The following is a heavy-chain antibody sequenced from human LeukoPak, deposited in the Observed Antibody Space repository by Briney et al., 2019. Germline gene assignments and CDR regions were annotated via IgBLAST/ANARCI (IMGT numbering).Heavy chain of an antibody. CDR1: AGSISSSSYY. CDR3: ARVAVAGTIDY. J-gene: IGHJ4*02. V-gene: IGHV4-39*01. CDR2: IYYSGST. D-gene: IGHD6-19*01. Sequence: PSETLSLTCTVSAGSISSSSYYWGWIRQPPGKGLEWIGSIYYSGSTYYNPSLKSRVTMSVDTSKNQFSLKLSSVTAADTAVYYCARVAVAGTIDYWGQGTLVTVSS.